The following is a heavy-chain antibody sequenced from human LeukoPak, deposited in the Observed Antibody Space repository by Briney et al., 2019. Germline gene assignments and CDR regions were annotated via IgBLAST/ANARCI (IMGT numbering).Heavy chain of an antibody. CDR3: AREYYDFWSGYEIYYYYGMDV. Sequence: PGGSLRLSCAASGFTFSSYGMHWVRQAPGKGLEWVAVIWYDGSNKYYADSVKGRFTISRDNSKNTLYLQMNSLRAEDTAVYYCAREYYDFWSGYEIYYYYGMDVWGQGTTVTVSS. CDR2: IWYDGSNK. V-gene: IGHV3-33*01. J-gene: IGHJ6*02. D-gene: IGHD3-3*01. CDR1: GFTFSSYG.